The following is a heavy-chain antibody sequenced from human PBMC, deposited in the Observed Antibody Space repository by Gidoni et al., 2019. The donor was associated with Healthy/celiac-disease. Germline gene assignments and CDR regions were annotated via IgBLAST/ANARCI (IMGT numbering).Heavy chain of an antibody. D-gene: IGHD1-1*01. V-gene: IGHV4-39*01. Sequence: QLQLQESGPGLVKPSETLALTGTGAGGSISSSSYYWGWVRQPPGKGLEWIGSIYYSGSTYYNPSLKSRVTISVDTSKNQFSLKLSSVTAADTAVYYCASRPEHTAGDYWGQGTLVTVSS. CDR3: ASRPEHTAGDY. J-gene: IGHJ4*02. CDR2: IYYSGST. CDR1: GGSISSSSYY.